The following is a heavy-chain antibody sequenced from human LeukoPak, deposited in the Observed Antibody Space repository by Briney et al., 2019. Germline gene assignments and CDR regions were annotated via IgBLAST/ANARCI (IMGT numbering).Heavy chain of an antibody. CDR1: GFTFSSYA. CDR2: ISSNGGST. J-gene: IGHJ4*02. CDR3: VKELYYYGSGGFDY. V-gene: IGHV3-64D*06. D-gene: IGHD3-10*01. Sequence: GGSLRLPCSASGFTFSSYAMHWVRQAPGKGLEYVSAISSNGGSTYYADSVKGRFTISRDNSKNTLYLQMSSLRAEDTAVYYCVKELYYYGSGGFDYWGQGTLVTVSS.